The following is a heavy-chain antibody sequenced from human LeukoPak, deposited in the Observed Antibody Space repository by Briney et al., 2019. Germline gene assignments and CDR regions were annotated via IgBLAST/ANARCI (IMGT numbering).Heavy chain of an antibody. CDR1: GYTFTDYY. J-gene: IGHJ4*02. CDR3: ARVRGSGNYYTGAFDY. Sequence: ASVKVSCKASGYTFTDYYMHWVRQAPGQGLEWMEWINPNSGGTNYAQKFQGRVTMTRDTSISTAYMELSRLRSDDTAVYYCARVRGSGNYYTGAFDYWGQGTLVTVSS. CDR2: INPNSGGT. D-gene: IGHD3-10*01. V-gene: IGHV1-2*02.